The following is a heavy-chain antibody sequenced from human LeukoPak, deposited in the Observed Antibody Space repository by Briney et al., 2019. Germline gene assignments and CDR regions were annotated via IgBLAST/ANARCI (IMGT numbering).Heavy chain of an antibody. Sequence: GGSLRLSCAASGFTFSSYGRHWVRQAPGKGLEWVAVISYDGSNKYYADSVKGRFTISRDNSKNTLYLQMNSLRAEDTAVYYCARDGLFITMIVEPLGYLGYWGQGTLVTVSS. CDR3: ARDGLFITMIVEPLGYLGY. D-gene: IGHD3-22*01. CDR1: GFTFSSYG. CDR2: ISYDGSNK. J-gene: IGHJ4*02. V-gene: IGHV3-30*03.